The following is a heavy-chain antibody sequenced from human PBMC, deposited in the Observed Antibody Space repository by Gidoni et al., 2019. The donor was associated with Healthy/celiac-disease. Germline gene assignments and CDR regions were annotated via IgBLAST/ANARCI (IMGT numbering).Heavy chain of an antibody. Sequence: EVQLVESGGVVVQPGGSLRLSCAASGFPFDAYAMHWVRQAPGKGLEWVSLISWDGGSTYYADSVKGRFTISRDNSKNSLYLQMNSLRAEDTALYYCAKGFPSGSYFDHYYYYYGMDVWGQGTTVTVSS. CDR1: GFPFDAYA. J-gene: IGHJ6*02. V-gene: IGHV3-43D*04. CDR3: AKGFPSGSYFDHYYYYYGMDV. D-gene: IGHD1-26*01. CDR2: ISWDGGST.